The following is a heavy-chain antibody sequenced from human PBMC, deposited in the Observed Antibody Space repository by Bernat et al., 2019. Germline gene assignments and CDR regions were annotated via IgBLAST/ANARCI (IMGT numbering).Heavy chain of an antibody. Sequence: EVQLVESGGGLVKPGGSLRLSCAASGFTFSSYSMNWVRQAPGKGLAWVSSISSSSSYIYYADSVKCRLTISRDNAKNSLYLQMNSLKAEDTAVYYCARPPLREFLEWSTSPWFDPRGQGTLVTVSS. D-gene: IGHD3-3*01. CDR1: GFTFSSYS. V-gene: IGHV3-21*01. CDR2: ISSSSSYI. CDR3: ARPPLREFLEWSTSPWFDP. J-gene: IGHJ5*02.